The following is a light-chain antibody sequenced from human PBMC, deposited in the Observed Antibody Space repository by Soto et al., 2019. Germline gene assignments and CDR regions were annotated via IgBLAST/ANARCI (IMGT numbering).Light chain of an antibody. CDR2: GAS. CDR3: QQYNNWPWT. V-gene: IGKV3-15*01. J-gene: IGKJ1*01. Sequence: EIVMMQSPATLSLSPGERATLSCRASQSVSSNLAWYQQKPGQAPRVLIYGASIRATGIPARFSGSGSGTEFTLTISSLQSEDFAVYYCQQYNNWPWTFGQGTKVEIK. CDR1: QSVSSN.